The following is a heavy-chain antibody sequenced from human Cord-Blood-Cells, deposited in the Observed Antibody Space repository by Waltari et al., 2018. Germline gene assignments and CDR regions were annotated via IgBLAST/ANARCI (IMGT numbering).Heavy chain of an antibody. D-gene: IGHD6-6*01. CDR1: GYTLTELS. CDR3: ATGRIADYYYYYMDV. Sequence: QVQLVQSGAEVKKPGASVKVSCKVSGYTLTELSMHWVRQAPGKGLEWMGGFDPEDGETIYAQKFQGRVTRTEDTATDTAYMELSSLRSEDTAVYYCATGRIADYYYYYMDVWGKGTTVTVSS. V-gene: IGHV1-24*01. CDR2: FDPEDGET. J-gene: IGHJ6*03.